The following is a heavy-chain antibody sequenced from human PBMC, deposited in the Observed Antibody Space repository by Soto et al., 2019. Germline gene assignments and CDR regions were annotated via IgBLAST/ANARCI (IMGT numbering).Heavy chain of an antibody. D-gene: IGHD2-21*02. J-gene: IGHJ4*02. CDR3: ARAGKGGNSRPRPPRTFDY. CDR2: IYYSGST. CDR1: GGSISSGDYY. V-gene: IGHV4-30-4*08. Sequence: SETLSLTCTVSGGSISSGDYYWSWIRQPPGKGLEWIGYIYYSGSTYYNPSLKSRVTISVDTSKNQFSLKLSSVTAADTAVYYCARAGKGGNSRPRPPRTFDYWGQGTLVTSPQ.